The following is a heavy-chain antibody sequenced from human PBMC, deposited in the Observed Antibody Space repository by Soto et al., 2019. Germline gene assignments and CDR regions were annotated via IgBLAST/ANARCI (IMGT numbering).Heavy chain of an antibody. Sequence: PSETLSLTCTVSGGSISSEGYYWSWFRQLPGKGLEWIGDIYYSGTTYHNPSLRSRLTISGDASKNQFSLKLSSVTAADTAVYYCARELFDSSGSYDAFDIWGQGTMVTVSS. V-gene: IGHV4-31*03. D-gene: IGHD3-22*01. CDR1: GGSISSEGYY. CDR2: IYYSGTT. J-gene: IGHJ3*02. CDR3: ARELFDSSGSYDAFDI.